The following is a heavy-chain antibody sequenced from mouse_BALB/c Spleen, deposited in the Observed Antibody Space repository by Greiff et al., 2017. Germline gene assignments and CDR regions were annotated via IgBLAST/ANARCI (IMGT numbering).Heavy chain of an antibody. CDR1: GFTFSSYG. J-gene: IGHJ2*01. CDR2: ISSGGSYT. CDR3: ARHRRNIGDYDLFDY. V-gene: IGHV5-6*02. D-gene: IGHD2-4*01. Sequence: DVKLVESGGDLVKPGGSLKLSCAASGFTFSSYGMSWVRQTPDKRLEWVATISSGGSYTYYPDSVKGRFTISRDNAKNTLYLQMSSLKSEDTAMYYCARHRRNIGDYDLFDYWGQGTTLTVSS.